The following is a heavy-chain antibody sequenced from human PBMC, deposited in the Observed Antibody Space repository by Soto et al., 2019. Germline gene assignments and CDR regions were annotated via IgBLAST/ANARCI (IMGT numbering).Heavy chain of an antibody. CDR3: ARDGTWIQTYYFDY. J-gene: IGHJ4*02. CDR2: IIPILGIA. D-gene: IGHD5-18*01. CDR1: GGTFSSYT. Sequence: ASVKVSCKASGGTFSSYTISWVRQAPGQGLEWMGRIIPILGIANYAQKLQGRVTMTTDTSTSTAYMELRSLRSDDTAVYYCARDGTWIQTYYFDYWGQGTLVTVSS. V-gene: IGHV1-69*04.